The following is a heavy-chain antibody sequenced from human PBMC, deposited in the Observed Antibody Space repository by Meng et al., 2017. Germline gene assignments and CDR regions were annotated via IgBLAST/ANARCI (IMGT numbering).Heavy chain of an antibody. V-gene: IGHV4-59*12. J-gene: IGHJ5*02. Sequence: SETLSLTCTVSGGSISSYYWSWIRQPPGKGLEWIGYIYYSGSTYYNPSLKSRVTISVDTSKNQFSLKLSSVTATDTAVYYCAREVHYYYDSSGYYLEYNWFDPWGQGTLVTVSS. CDR1: GGSISSYY. CDR3: AREVHYYYDSSGYYLEYNWFDP. CDR2: IYYSGST. D-gene: IGHD3-22*01.